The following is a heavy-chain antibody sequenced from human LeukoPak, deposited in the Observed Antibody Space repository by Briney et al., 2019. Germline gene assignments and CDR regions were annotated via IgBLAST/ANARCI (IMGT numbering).Heavy chain of an antibody. V-gene: IGHV3-21*01. CDR1: GFTLSSYS. J-gene: IGHJ6*03. CDR2: IRSSGTHI. CDR3: ARVVGYFYWQQADYYYYYIDV. D-gene: IGHD3-9*01. Sequence: AGGSLSLSCSASGFTLSSYSMNWVPQAPGKGLEWVSSIRSSGTHIYYADSVKGRFTISRSNAKNSLYLQMNSLRVEDTAVYYCARVVGYFYWQQADYYYYYIDVWGNGTTVTVSS.